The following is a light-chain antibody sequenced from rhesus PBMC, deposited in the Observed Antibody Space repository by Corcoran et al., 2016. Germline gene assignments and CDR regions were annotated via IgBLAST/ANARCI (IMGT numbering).Light chain of an antibody. Sequence: DIRMTQSPPSLSASVGDTVTITCRASQGISTWLAWYQQKPGKAPKVLISKASSLQSGVPSRFRGSGSGTVFTLTISSLQSEDFATYHCQQYNSRPYSFGQGTKVEIK. CDR3: QQYNSRPYS. J-gene: IGKJ2*01. V-gene: IGKV1-22*01. CDR2: KAS. CDR1: QGISTW.